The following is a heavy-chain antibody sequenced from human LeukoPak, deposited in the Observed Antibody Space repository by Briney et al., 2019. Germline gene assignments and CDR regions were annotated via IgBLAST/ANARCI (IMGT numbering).Heavy chain of an antibody. CDR1: GGTFSSYA. V-gene: IGHV1-69*05. J-gene: IGHJ5*02. CDR2: IIPIFGTA. CDR3: ARGGNYDFHFDP. Sequence: SVKVSCKASGGTFSSYAISWVRQAPGQGLEWMGGIIPIFGTANYAQKFQGRVTITTGESTSTAYMELSSLRSEDTAVYYCARGGNYDFHFDPWGQGTLVTVSS. D-gene: IGHD3-3*01.